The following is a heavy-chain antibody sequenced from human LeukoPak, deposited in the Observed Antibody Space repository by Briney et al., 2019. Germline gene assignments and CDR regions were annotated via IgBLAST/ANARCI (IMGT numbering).Heavy chain of an antibody. CDR2: ISGRSSHV. Sequence: GGSLRLSCSASGYSLSDYDMNWFRQAPGKGLECISSISGRSSHVYYGDSVKGRFSISRDNAMNSVFLQMNSLGVDDTAVYYCGRAFPPLRTASAGDLWGQGTLVTVSS. D-gene: IGHD3-16*01. V-gene: IGHV3-21*01. CDR1: GYSLSDYD. J-gene: IGHJ4*02. CDR3: GRAFPPLRTASAGDL.